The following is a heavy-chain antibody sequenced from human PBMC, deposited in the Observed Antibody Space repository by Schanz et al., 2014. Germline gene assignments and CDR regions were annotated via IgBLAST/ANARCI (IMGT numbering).Heavy chain of an antibody. V-gene: IGHV3-66*01. Sequence: EVQLVESGGGLVQPGGSLRLSCAASGFSVSSNFMTWVRQAPGKGLEWVSLIYSGGDTNYAGSVKGRFTISRDKSKNTLYLQMNSLIAEDTAVYYCAKCIGWYGRCAFDIWGQGALVTVSS. CDR3: AKCIGWYGRCAFDI. CDR1: GFSVSSNF. D-gene: IGHD6-19*01. CDR2: IYSGGDT. J-gene: IGHJ3*02.